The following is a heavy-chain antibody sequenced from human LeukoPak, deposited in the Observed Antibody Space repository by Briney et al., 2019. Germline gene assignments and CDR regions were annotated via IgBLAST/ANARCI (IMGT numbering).Heavy chain of an antibody. Sequence: PGGSLRLSCAASRFSFNSYWMHWVRQAPGMGLVWASRINSDGSSTSYADSVKGRFTISRDNSKNTLYLQMNSLRADDTAVYYCAKDQGVRADYWGQGTLVTVSS. CDR1: RFSFNSYW. CDR3: AKDQGVRADY. J-gene: IGHJ4*02. D-gene: IGHD6-6*01. V-gene: IGHV3-74*01. CDR2: INSDGSST.